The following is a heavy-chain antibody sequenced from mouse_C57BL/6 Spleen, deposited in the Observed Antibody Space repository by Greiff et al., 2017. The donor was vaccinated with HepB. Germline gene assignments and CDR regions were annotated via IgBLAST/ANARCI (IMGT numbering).Heavy chain of an antibody. V-gene: IGHV1-80*01. CDR2: IYPGDGDT. J-gene: IGHJ4*01. CDR1: GYAFSSYW. Sequence: VQLQQSGAELVKPGASVKISCKASGYAFSSYWMNWVKQRPGKGLEWIGQIYPGDGDTNYNGKFKGKATLTADKSSSTAYMQLSSLTSEDSAVYFCARSYVHYAMDYWGQRTSVTVSS. CDR3: ARSYVHYAMDY.